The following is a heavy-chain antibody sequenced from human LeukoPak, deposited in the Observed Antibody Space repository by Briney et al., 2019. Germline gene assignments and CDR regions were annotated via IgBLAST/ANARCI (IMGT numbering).Heavy chain of an antibody. Sequence: SGGSLRLSCAASGFTFSSYVMSWVRQAPGKGLEWVSAISGSGGSTYYADSVKGRLTISRDNSKNTLYLQMNSLRAEDTAVYYCAREGPRGNSQFDYWGQGTLVTVSS. V-gene: IGHV3-23*01. J-gene: IGHJ4*02. CDR3: AREGPRGNSQFDY. D-gene: IGHD2/OR15-2a*01. CDR2: ISGSGGST. CDR1: GFTFSSYV.